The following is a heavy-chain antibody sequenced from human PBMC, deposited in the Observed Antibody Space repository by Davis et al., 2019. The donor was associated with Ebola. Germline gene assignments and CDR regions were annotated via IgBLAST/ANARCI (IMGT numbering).Heavy chain of an antibody. D-gene: IGHD3-10*01. V-gene: IGHV4-30-2*01. J-gene: IGHJ5*02. CDR2: IYHSGST. CDR3: ARAGGSGWFDP. Sequence: PSGTLSLTCAVSGGSISSGGYSWSWIRQPPGKGLEWIGYIYHSGSTYYNPSLKSRVTISVDRSKNQFSLKLSSVTAADTAVYYCARAGGSGWFDPWGQGTLVTVSS. CDR1: GGSISSGGYS.